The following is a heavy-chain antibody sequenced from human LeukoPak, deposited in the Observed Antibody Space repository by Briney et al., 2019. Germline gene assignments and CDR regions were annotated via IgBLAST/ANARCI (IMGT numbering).Heavy chain of an antibody. V-gene: IGHV1-2*02. Sequence: ASVKVSCKASGYTFTGYYMHWVRQAPGQGLEWMGWIYPNSGATKYAQKFQGRVTMTRDTSISTAYMELSSLRSEDTAVYYCARGRGDGSSWFDPTDYWGQGTLVTVSS. D-gene: IGHD6-13*01. J-gene: IGHJ4*02. CDR3: ARGRGDGSSWFDPTDY. CDR1: GYTFTGYY. CDR2: IYPNSGAT.